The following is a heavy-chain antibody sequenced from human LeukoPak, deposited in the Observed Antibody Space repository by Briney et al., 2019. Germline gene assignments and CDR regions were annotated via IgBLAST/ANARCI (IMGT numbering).Heavy chain of an antibody. CDR3: ARRNFGESPPQYYNYYYMDV. CDR2: IYYSGST. J-gene: IGHJ6*03. Sequence: SSETLSLTCNVSGGSISNNYWSWIRQPPGKGLEWIGYIYYSGSTNYNPSLKSRVTMSVDTSKNQFSLKLSSVTAADTAVYYCARRNFGESPPQYYNYYYMDVWGKGTTVTISS. CDR1: GGSISNNY. D-gene: IGHD3-10*01. V-gene: IGHV4-59*01.